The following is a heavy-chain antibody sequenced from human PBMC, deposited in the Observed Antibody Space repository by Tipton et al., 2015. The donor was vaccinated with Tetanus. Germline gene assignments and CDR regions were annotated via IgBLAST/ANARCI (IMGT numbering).Heavy chain of an antibody. J-gene: IGHJ4*02. D-gene: IGHD4-17*01. Sequence: SLGLSCAASGFTFSSYAMHWVRQAPGKGLEWVAVISYDGSNNYYADSVKGRFTIPRDNSKNTLYLQMNSLRAEDTAVYYCARGDYGDDVGLDYWGQGPLVTVSS. V-gene: IGHV3-30*04. CDR2: ISYDGSNN. CDR3: ARGDYGDDVGLDY. CDR1: GFTFSSYA.